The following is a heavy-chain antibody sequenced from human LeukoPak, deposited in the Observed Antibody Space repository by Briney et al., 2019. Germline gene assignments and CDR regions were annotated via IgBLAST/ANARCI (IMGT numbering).Heavy chain of an antibody. J-gene: IGHJ5*02. CDR3: ARGIAAAGGRWFDP. V-gene: IGHV1-2*02. D-gene: IGHD6-13*01. CDR2: INPNSGGT. CDR1: GYTVTDYY. Sequence: GASVKVSCKASGYTVTDYYMHWVRQAPGQGLEWMGWINPNSGGTNYAQQFQGRVTMTRDTSISTAYMELSNLRSDDTAVYYCARGIAAAGGRWFDPWGQGTLVTVSS.